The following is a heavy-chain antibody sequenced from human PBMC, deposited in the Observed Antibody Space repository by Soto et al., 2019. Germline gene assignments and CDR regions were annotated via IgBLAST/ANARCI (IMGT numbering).Heavy chain of an antibody. CDR1: GGSISSGDYY. V-gene: IGHV4-30-4*01. J-gene: IGHJ6*02. CDR3: ARVSYQLPHYGMDV. D-gene: IGHD2-2*01. Sequence: QVQLQESGPGLVKPSQTLSLTCTVSGGSISSGDYYWSWIRQPPGKGLEWIGYIYYSGSTYYNPSLKSRVTLSVDTSKNQFSLKLSYVTAAETAVYDCARVSYQLPHYGMDVWGQGTTVTVSS. CDR2: IYYSGST.